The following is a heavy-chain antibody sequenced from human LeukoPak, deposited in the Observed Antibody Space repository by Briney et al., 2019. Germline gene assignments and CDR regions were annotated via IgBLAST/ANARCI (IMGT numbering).Heavy chain of an antibody. CDR3: ARVQFDVAVATSNYFDY. Sequence: RPSETLSLTCTVSGGSISSYYWSWIRQPPGKGLEWIGNIYYSGSTYYNPSLKSRVTISVDTSKNQFSLKLSSVTAADTAVYYCARVQFDVAVATSNYFDYWGQGTLVTVSS. D-gene: IGHD6-19*01. CDR2: IYYSGST. J-gene: IGHJ4*02. V-gene: IGHV4-59*12. CDR1: GGSISSYY.